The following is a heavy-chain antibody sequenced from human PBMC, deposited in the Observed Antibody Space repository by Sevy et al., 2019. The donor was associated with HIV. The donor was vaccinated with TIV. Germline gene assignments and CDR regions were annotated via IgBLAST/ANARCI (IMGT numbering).Heavy chain of an antibody. CDR3: ARDRGEILRSAFKS. CDR2: ISHDGRNNK. CDR1: GFTFSEFG. J-gene: IGHJ5*02. V-gene: IGHV3-30*04. Sequence: GGSLRLSCAASGFTFSEFGMHWVRQAPGKWLEWVAVISHDGRNNKYNADSVKGRFTISRDNSKNTLYLQMNSLRADDTAIYYCARDRGEILRSAFKSWGQGTLVTVSS. D-gene: IGHD3-10*01.